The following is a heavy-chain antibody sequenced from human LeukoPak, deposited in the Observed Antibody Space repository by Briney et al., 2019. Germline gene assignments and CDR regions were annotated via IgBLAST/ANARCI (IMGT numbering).Heavy chain of an antibody. CDR1: GGSISSSSYY. J-gene: IGHJ4*02. CDR3: ARDRDQWLVKDVFDY. CDR2: IYYSGST. Sequence: SETLSLTCTVSGGSISSSSYYWGWIRQPPGKGLEWIGSIYYSGSTYYNPSLKSRVTISVDTSKNQFSLKLSSVTAADTAVYYCARDRDQWLVKDVFDYWGQGTLVTVSS. V-gene: IGHV4-39*07. D-gene: IGHD6-19*01.